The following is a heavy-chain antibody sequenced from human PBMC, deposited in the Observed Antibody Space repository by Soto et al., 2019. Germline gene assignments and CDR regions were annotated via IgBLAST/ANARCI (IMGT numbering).Heavy chain of an antibody. CDR3: ARPYSGYDGPDY. V-gene: IGHV3-30-3*01. CDR2: ISFDGSNK. CDR1: GFTFSSYA. J-gene: IGHJ4*02. D-gene: IGHD5-12*01. Sequence: GGSLRLSCAASGFTFSSYAMHWVRQAPGKGLEWVAVISFDGSNKYYADSVKGRFTISRDNSKNALYLQMNSLRAEDTAVYYCARPYSGYDGPDYWGQGTLVTVSS.